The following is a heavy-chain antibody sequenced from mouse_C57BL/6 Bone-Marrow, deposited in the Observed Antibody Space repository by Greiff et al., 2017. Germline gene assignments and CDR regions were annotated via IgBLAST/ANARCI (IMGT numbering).Heavy chain of an antibody. Sequence: DVQLQESGPGLVKPSQSLSLSCTVTGYSITSGYYWNWIRQFPGNKLEWMGYISYDGSNNYNPSLKNRISITRDTSKNQFFLKLNSVTTEDTATYYCARRYITTPSLLYYYAIDDWGQGTSVTVSS. CDR3: ARRYITTPSLLYYYAIDD. CDR1: GYSITSGYY. CDR2: ISYDGSN. D-gene: IGHD1-2*01. V-gene: IGHV3-6*01. J-gene: IGHJ4*01.